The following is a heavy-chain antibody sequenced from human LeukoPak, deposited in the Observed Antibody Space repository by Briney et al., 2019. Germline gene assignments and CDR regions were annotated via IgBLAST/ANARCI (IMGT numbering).Heavy chain of an antibody. CDR1: GYTFTSYY. J-gene: IGHJ4*02. V-gene: IGHV1-46*01. CDR3: ARAQYYGHGDY. CDR2: INPSGGST. Sequence: GASVKVSCKASGYTFTSYYMHWVRQAPGQGLEWMGIINPSGGSTSYAQKFQGRVTMTRDMSTSTVYMELSRLRSDDTAVYYCARAQYYGHGDYWGQGTLVTVSS. D-gene: IGHD3-3*01.